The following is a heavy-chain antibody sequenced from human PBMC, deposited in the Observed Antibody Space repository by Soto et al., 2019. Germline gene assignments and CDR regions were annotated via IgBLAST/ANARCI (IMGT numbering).Heavy chain of an antibody. Sequence: QVQLVQSGAEVKKPGSSVKVSCKASGGTFSNYVVNWVRQAPGQGLEWMGRIIPISGAANYAQKFQGIVTITADKSTSISDVELSSRRAEDTAGYYCSRDMTITVGPYLDFWGQGTLVTVSS. CDR3: SRDMTITVGPYLDF. V-gene: IGHV1-69*06. J-gene: IGHJ4*02. CDR1: GGTFSNYV. CDR2: IIPISGAA. D-gene: IGHD1-20*01.